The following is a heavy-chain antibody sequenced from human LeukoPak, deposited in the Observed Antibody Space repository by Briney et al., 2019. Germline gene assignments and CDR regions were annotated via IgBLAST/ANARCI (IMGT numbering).Heavy chain of an antibody. CDR1: GGSFSGYY. J-gene: IGHJ4*02. D-gene: IGHD6-19*01. V-gene: IGHV4-34*01. CDR3: ARRIAVAGDFDY. Sequence: SETLSLTCAAYGGSFSGYYWSWVRQPPGKGLEWIGEINHSGSTNYNPSLKSRVTISVDTSKNQFSLKLSSVTAADTAVYYCARRIAVAGDFDYWGQGTLVTVSS. CDR2: INHSGST.